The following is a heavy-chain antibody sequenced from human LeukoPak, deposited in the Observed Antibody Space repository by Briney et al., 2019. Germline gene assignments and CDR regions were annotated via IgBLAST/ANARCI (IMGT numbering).Heavy chain of an antibody. CDR1: GFTFSNYW. CDR3: ARFLVAVTDFFFAS. Sequence: GGSLRLSCAASGFTFSNYWISWVRQAAGKGLEWVANIQEDGSGKYYVDSVRGRFTISRGNSDNTLFLQMGDLRAEDTAVYYCARFLVAVTDFFFASWGQGTLVTVSP. D-gene: IGHD6-19*01. V-gene: IGHV3-7*03. CDR2: IQEDGSGK. J-gene: IGHJ4*02.